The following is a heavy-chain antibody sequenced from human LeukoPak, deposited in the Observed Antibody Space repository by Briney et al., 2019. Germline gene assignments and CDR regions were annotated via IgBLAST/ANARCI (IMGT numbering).Heavy chain of an antibody. J-gene: IGHJ4*02. CDR2: ISAYNGNT. CDR3: ARAQLLLWFGERNYYFDY. Sequence: GASVKVSCKASGYTFTSYGISWVRQAPGQGLEWMGWISAYNGNTNYAQKLQGRVTMTTDTSTSTAYMELRSLRSDDTAVYYCARAQLLLWFGERNYYFDYWDQGTLVTVSS. D-gene: IGHD3-10*01. V-gene: IGHV1-18*01. CDR1: GYTFTSYG.